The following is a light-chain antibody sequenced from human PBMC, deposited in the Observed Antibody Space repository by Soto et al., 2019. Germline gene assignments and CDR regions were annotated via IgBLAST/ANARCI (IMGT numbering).Light chain of an antibody. CDR3: QVWDSYSGPVV. CDR2: DES. J-gene: IGLJ2*01. V-gene: IGLV3-21*02. Sequence: SYELTQPPSVSVAPGQTARITCGGNNIGIKSVHWYQQKPGQAPVLVVYDESDRPSGIPERFSGSNSGNTATLTISRVDAGDEADYYCQVWDSYSGPVVFGGGTQLTVL. CDR1: NIGIKS.